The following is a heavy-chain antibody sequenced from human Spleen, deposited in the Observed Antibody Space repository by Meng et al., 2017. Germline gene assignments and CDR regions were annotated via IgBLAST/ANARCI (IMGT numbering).Heavy chain of an antibody. CDR2: INHSGST. D-gene: IGHD2-2*01. J-gene: IGHJ4*02. V-gene: IGHV4-34*01. Sequence: SETLSLTCVVSGGSFSDYYWSWIRQPPGKGLEWIGEINHSGSTNYNPSLESRATISVDTSQNNLSLKLSSVTAADSAVYYCARPSGADCSSTSCPFDYWGQGTLVTVSS. CDR3: ARPSGADCSSTSCPFDY. CDR1: GGSFSDYY.